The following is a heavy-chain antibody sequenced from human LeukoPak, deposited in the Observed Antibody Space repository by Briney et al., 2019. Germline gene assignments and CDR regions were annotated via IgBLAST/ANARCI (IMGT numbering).Heavy chain of an antibody. CDR1: GYTFTSYD. Sequence: ASVKVSCKASGYTFTSYDINWVRQATGQGLEWMGWMNPNSGNTGCAQKFQGRVTITADKSTSTAYMELSSLRSEDTAVYYCARDPPTHYGGNFFLGYWGQGTLVTVSS. V-gene: IGHV1-8*03. CDR2: MNPNSGNT. CDR3: ARDPPTHYGGNFFLGY. J-gene: IGHJ4*02. D-gene: IGHD4-23*01.